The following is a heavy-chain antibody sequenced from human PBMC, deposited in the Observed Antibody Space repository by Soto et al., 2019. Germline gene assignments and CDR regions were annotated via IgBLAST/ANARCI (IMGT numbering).Heavy chain of an antibody. CDR3: AKDLSSSSEGFDY. CDR2: IKQDGSER. V-gene: IGHV3-7*03. J-gene: IGHJ4*02. D-gene: IGHD6-6*01. Sequence: GGSLRLSCAVSGFNFRDFGMTWVRQAPGKGLEWVANIKQDGSERYYADSVKGRFTISRDNSKNTLYLQMNSLRAEDTAVYYCAKDLSSSSEGFDYWGQGTLVTVSS. CDR1: GFNFRDFG.